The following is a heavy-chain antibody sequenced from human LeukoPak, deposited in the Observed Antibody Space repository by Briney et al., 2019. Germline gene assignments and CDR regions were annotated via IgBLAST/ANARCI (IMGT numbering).Heavy chain of an antibody. J-gene: IGHJ3*02. CDR3: AKDIAVTPTGAFDI. D-gene: IGHD1-14*01. CDR2: IGWNSGSI. CDR1: GFIFDDYA. Sequence: GRSLRLSCAASGFIFDDYAMHWVRQAPGKGLEWVSGIGWNSGSIDYADSVKGRFTISRDNAKNSLYLQMNSLKPEDTALYYCAKDIAVTPTGAFDIWGQGTMVTVSS. V-gene: IGHV3-9*01.